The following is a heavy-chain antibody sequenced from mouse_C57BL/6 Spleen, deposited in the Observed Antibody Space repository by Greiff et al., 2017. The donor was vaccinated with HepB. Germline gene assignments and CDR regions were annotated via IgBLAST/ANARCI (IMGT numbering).Heavy chain of an antibody. J-gene: IGHJ2*01. CDR3: ERQRDDGYYRYYLDY. V-gene: IGHV5-6*01. D-gene: IGHD2-3*01. CDR2: ISSGGSYT. Sequence: EVQLVESGGDLVKPGGSLKLSCAASGFTFSSYGMSWVRQTPDKRLEWVATISSGGSYTYYPDSVKGLFTISRDNAKNTLYLQMSSLKSEDTAMYYCERQRDDGYYRYYLDYWGQGTTLTVSS. CDR1: GFTFSSYG.